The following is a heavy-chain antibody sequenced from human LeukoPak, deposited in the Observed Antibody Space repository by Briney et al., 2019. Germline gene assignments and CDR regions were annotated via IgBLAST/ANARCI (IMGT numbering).Heavy chain of an antibody. V-gene: IGHV4-38-2*02. J-gene: IGHJ4*02. D-gene: IGHD5-18*01. CDR2: IYHSGST. CDR1: GYSISSGYY. CDR3: ARPSRGYSYGNFDY. Sequence: PSETLSLTCTVSGYSISSGYYWGWIRQPPGKGLEWIGSIYHSGSTYYNPSLKSRVIISVDTSKNQFSLKLSSVTAADTAVYYCARPSRGYSYGNFDYWGQGTLVTVSS.